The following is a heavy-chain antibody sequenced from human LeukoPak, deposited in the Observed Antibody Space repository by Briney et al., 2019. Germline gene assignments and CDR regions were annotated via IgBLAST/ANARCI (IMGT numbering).Heavy chain of an antibody. V-gene: IGHV3-48*03. D-gene: IGHD1-26*01. Sequence: GGSLRLSCVGSGFTFSSYEMNWVRQAPGKGLEWLSYIGISDSTTHYSDSVKGRFTISRDNAKNSLYLQMNSLRVEDTALYFCATYSGVHHKTFDDRGQGTLVTVSS. CDR3: ATYSGVHHKTFDD. CDR2: IGISDSTT. J-gene: IGHJ4*02. CDR1: GFTFSSYE.